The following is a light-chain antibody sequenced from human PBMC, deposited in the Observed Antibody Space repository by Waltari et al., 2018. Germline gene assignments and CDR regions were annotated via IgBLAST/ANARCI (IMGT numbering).Light chain of an antibody. CDR2: GAS. CDR3: QQYNNWPPPIT. J-gene: IGKJ5*01. V-gene: IGKV3-15*01. CDR1: QSVSSN. Sequence: EIVMTQSPATLSVSPGARATLSCRPSQSVSSNLAWYQQKPGQAPRLLIYGASTRATGIPARFSGSGSGTEFTLTISSLQSEDFAVYYCQQYNNWPPPITFGQGTRLEIK.